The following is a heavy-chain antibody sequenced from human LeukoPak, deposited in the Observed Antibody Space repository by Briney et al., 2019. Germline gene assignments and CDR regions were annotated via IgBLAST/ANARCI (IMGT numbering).Heavy chain of an antibody. J-gene: IGHJ6*03. CDR1: GFTFSDYY. Sequence: GGSLRLSCAASGFTFSDYYMSWTRQAPGKGLEWVSYISTSGRTIYYADSVKGRFTISRDNAKNSLYLQMNSLRAEDTAVYYCAKDRSHLVVPAAMSLYYYYYMDVWGKGTTVTISS. V-gene: IGHV3-11*01. CDR2: ISTSGRTI. CDR3: AKDRSHLVVPAAMSLYYYYYMDV. D-gene: IGHD2-2*01.